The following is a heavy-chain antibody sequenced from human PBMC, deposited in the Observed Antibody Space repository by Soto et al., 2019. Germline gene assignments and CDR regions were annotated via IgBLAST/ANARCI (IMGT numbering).Heavy chain of an antibody. J-gene: IGHJ4*02. CDR1: GFTFSDFT. Sequence: EVQLVESGGGLVKPGGSLRLSCAASGFTFSDFTMNWVRQAPGKGLQWVSSISSGGSFISYADSVRGRFTISRDNAKNSLYLQVDSLRAEDTAVFFCARGSRRTFDCWGQGTLVTVSS. CDR2: ISSGGSFI. D-gene: IGHD6-13*01. V-gene: IGHV3-21*01. CDR3: ARGSRRTFDC.